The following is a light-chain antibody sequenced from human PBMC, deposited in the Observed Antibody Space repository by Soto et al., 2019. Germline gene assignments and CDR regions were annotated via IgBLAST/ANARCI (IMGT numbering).Light chain of an antibody. CDR2: WAS. CDR1: QSVLYSSNNKSC. V-gene: IGKV4-1*01. J-gene: IGKJ1*01. CDR3: QQYYTTPWT. Sequence: DIVMTQSPDSLAVSLGERATINCKSSQSVLYSSNNKSCLAWYQQKPGQPPKLLIYWASTRESGVPDRFSGSGSGTNFTLTISSLQAEDVAVYYCQQYYTTPWTFGQGTKVDI.